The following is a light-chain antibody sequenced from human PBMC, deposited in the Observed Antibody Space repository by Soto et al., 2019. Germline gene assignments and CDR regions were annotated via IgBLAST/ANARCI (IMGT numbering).Light chain of an antibody. CDR3: KQRSNWPALT. CDR1: QSVSSY. Sequence: EIVLTQSPATLSLSPGERATLSCRASQSVSSYLAWYQQKPGQAPRLLIYDASNRATGIPARFSGSGSGTDFTLPISSLEAEDFTVYYCKQRSNWPALTFGGGTRWIS. V-gene: IGKV3-11*01. CDR2: DAS. J-gene: IGKJ4*01.